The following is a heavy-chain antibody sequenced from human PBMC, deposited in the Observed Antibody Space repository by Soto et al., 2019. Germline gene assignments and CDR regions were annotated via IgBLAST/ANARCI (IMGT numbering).Heavy chain of an antibody. CDR2: INAGNGNT. V-gene: IGHV1-3*01. CDR3: ARAHYDILTGYSLNWFDP. Sequence: ASVKVSCKASGYTFTSYAMHWVRQAPGQRLEWMGWINAGNGNTKYSQKFQGRVTITRDTSASTAYMELSSLRSEDTAVYYCARAHYDILTGYSLNWFDPWGQGTPVTVSS. J-gene: IGHJ5*02. CDR1: GYTFTSYA. D-gene: IGHD3-9*01.